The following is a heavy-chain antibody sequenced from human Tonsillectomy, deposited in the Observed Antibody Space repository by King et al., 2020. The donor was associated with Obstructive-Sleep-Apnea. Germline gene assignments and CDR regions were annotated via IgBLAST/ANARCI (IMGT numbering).Heavy chain of an antibody. CDR1: GGSISSGGYY. CDR2: ISYSGST. J-gene: IGHJ4*02. D-gene: IGHD7-27*01. Sequence: PLQESGPGLVKPSQTLSLTCSVSGGSISSGGYYWPWIRQHPGKGLEWIGYISYSGSTSYNPSLKSRLTISVDTSENQFSLKLSSVTAADTAVYYCARGPQTGDALDYWGQGTLVTVSS. V-gene: IGHV4-31*03. CDR3: ARGPQTGDALDY.